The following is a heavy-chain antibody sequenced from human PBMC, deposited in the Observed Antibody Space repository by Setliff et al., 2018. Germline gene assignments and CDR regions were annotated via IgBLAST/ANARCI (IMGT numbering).Heavy chain of an antibody. CDR3: ARFGGSCSSSSCYASDL. V-gene: IGHV1-18*01. CDR1: GYIFTTYG. CDR2: ISTYTGRT. J-gene: IGHJ3*01. D-gene: IGHD2-2*01. Sequence: ASVKVSCKASGYIFTTYGFNWVRQAPGQGLEWMGMISTYTGRTTYAQKFQGRVTMTTDTSTGTGYMELRSLRSDDTAVYFCARFGGSCSSSSCYASDLWGQGTRVTVSS.